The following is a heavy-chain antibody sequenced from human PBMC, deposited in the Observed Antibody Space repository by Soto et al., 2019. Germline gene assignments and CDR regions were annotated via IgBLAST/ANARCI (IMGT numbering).Heavy chain of an antibody. CDR3: ATGGYRNWFDP. CDR1: GDTLTDLS. J-gene: IGHJ5*02. Sequence: WASVKVSCKISGDTLTDLSIHWVRQAPGKGLEWMGGFDFEDDEAIYAQKFQGGATMTEDTSTGTAYMELSSLRYEDTAVYYCATGGYRNWFDPWGQGTLVTVSS. D-gene: IGHD2-2*01. V-gene: IGHV1-24*01. CDR2: FDFEDDEA.